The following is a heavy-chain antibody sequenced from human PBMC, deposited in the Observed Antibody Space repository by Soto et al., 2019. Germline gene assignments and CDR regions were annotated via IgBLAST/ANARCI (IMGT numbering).Heavy chain of an antibody. Sequence: QGQLQESGPGLVKPSQTISLTCTGYGGSISSGGYYWSWIRQHPEKGLEWIGYIYYSGSTYYNPSLKSRVTISVDTSKNQFSLKLSSVTAADTAVYYCATYGSGTYKPTTFDYWGQGTLVTVSS. CDR1: GGSISSGGYY. V-gene: IGHV4-31*03. CDR3: ATYGSGTYKPTTFDY. CDR2: IYYSGST. J-gene: IGHJ4*02. D-gene: IGHD3-10*01.